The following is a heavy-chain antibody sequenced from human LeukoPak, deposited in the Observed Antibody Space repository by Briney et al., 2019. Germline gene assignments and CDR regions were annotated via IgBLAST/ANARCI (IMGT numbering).Heavy chain of an antibody. Sequence: PSETLSLTCTASGASISSYYWSWIRQPPGKGLEWIGSIYVSASTNYNPSLKSRVTISVDTSKNQFSLKLNSVTAADTAVYYCARGWAYFDYWGQGTLVTVSS. J-gene: IGHJ4*02. V-gene: IGHV4-59*01. CDR2: IYVSAST. CDR1: GASISSYY. CDR3: ARGWAYFDY. D-gene: IGHD3-16*01.